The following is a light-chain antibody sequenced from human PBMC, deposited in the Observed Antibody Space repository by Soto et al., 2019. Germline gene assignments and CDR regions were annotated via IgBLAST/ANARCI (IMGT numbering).Light chain of an antibody. J-gene: IGKJ3*01. Sequence: EIVLTQSPGTLSLSPGERATLSCRASQSVSSSYLAWYQQKPGQAPRLLIYGASSRATGIPDRFSGSGSGTDFTLTISRLEPEEFAVYYCQHYGSSLLFTFGPGTKWISN. CDR1: QSVSSSY. V-gene: IGKV3-20*01. CDR2: GAS. CDR3: QHYGSSLLFT.